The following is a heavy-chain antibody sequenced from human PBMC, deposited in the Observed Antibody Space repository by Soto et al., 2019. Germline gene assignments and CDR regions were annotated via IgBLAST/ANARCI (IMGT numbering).Heavy chain of an antibody. CDR3: ARGLAVAAYYGMEV. CDR2: INPILGIT. D-gene: IGHD6-19*01. Sequence: QVQLVQSGPEVKKPGSSVKVSCKVSGGTFSNDVINWVRHVPGQGLEWMAKINPILGITNSAQKFQGRATSTADKSTNTAYMELSSLESKDTAVYYCARGLAVAAYYGMEVWCQGTRVTVSS. CDR1: GGTFSNDV. V-gene: IGHV1-69*04. J-gene: IGHJ6*01.